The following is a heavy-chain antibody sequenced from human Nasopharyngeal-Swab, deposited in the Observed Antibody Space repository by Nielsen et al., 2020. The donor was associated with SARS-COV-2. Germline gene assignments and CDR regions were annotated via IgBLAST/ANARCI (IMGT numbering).Heavy chain of an antibody. D-gene: IGHD4-23*01. Sequence: ASVKVSCKASGYTFTTHAISWVRQAPGQGLEWMGWISTYNGNTNYAQKLQGRVTMTTDTSTSTAYMELRSLRSDDTAVYYCARIGGSRDYDGAFDIWGQGTMVTVSS. CDR3: ARIGGSRDYDGAFDI. CDR1: GYTFTTHA. CDR2: ISTYNGNT. J-gene: IGHJ3*02. V-gene: IGHV1-18*01.